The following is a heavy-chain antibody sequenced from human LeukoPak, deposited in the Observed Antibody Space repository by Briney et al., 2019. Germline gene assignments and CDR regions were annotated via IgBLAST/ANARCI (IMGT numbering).Heavy chain of an antibody. CDR3: ARGRMSVTPYYYYYYMDV. J-gene: IGHJ6*03. D-gene: IGHD2-21*02. V-gene: IGHV4-34*01. CDR1: GGSFSGYY. Sequence: SETLSLTCAVYGGSFSGYYWSWIHQPPGKGLEWIGEINHSGSTNYNPSLKSRVTISVDTSKNQFSLKLSSVTAADTAVYYCARGRMSVTPYYYYYYMDVWGKGTTVTVSS. CDR2: INHSGST.